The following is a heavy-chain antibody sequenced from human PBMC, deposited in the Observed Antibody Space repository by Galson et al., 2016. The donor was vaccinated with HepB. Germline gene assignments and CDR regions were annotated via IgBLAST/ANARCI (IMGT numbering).Heavy chain of an antibody. CDR2: ISANSGSA. CDR1: GFTFSSYE. D-gene: IGHD6-19*01. V-gene: IGHV3-23*01. Sequence: SLRLSCAAPGFTFSSYEMNWVRQAPGKGLEWVSDISANSGSAYYADSVQGRFTISRDNSKNTLFLQMTSLTAEDTAVYYCARGRQWGLFDYWGQGTLVSVSS. CDR3: ARGRQWGLFDY. J-gene: IGHJ4*02.